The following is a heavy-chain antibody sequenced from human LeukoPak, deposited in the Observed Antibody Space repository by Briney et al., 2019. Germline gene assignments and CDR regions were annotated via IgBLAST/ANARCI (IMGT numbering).Heavy chain of an antibody. CDR3: ARVEYTSSSGISYFDY. V-gene: IGHV3-7*04. CDR1: GFTFSSYW. D-gene: IGHD6-6*01. J-gene: IGHJ4*02. CDR2: IKQDGSKK. Sequence: GGSLRLSCAASGFTFSSYWMSWVRQAPGKGLEWVANIKQDGSKKYYVDSVKGRFTISRDNAKNSLYLQMNSLRAEDTAVYYCARVEYTSSSGISYFDYWGKGTLVTVSS.